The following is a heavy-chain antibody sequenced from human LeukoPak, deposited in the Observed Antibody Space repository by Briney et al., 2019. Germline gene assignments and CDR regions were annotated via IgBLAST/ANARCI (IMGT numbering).Heavy chain of an antibody. V-gene: IGHV3-23*01. CDR2: ISGSGGST. CDR3: AKDLTMVRGVIIIGYFDY. Sequence: GRSLRLSCAASGFTFSSYAMSWVRQAPGKGLEWVSAISGSGGSTYYADSVKGRFTISRDNSKNTLYLQMNSLRAEDTAVYYCAKDLTMVRGVIIIGYFDYWGQGTLVTVSS. D-gene: IGHD3-10*01. CDR1: GFTFSSYA. J-gene: IGHJ4*02.